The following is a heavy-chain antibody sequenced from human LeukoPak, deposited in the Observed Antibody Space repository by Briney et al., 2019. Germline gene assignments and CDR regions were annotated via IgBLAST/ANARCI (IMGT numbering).Heavy chain of an antibody. V-gene: IGHV3-23*01. J-gene: IGHJ4*02. CDR1: GVTFSSYA. Sequence: PGGSLRLSCAASGVTFSSYAMSWVRQAPGKGLEWVSAISGSGGSTYYADSVKGRFTISRDNSKNTLYLQMNSLRAEDTAVYYCAKANGDYTGFNFDYWGQGTLVTVSS. D-gene: IGHD4-17*01. CDR3: AKANGDYTGFNFDY. CDR2: ISGSGGST.